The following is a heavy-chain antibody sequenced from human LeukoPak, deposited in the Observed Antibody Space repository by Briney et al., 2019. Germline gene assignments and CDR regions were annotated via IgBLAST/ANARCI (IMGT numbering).Heavy chain of an antibody. CDR1: GFTFSSYA. CDR2: ISGSGGST. J-gene: IGHJ5*02. Sequence: GGSLRLSCAASGFTFSSYAMSWVRQAPGKGLEWVSAISGSGGSTYYADSVKGRFTISRDSSKNTLYLQMNSLRAEDTAVCYCAKAPLRFLEWLPWVGGFDPWGQGTLVTVSS. V-gene: IGHV3-23*01. CDR3: AKAPLRFLEWLPWVGGFDP. D-gene: IGHD3-3*01.